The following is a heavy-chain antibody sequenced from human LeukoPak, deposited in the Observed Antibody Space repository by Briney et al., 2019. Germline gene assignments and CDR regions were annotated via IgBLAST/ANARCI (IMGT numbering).Heavy chain of an antibody. CDR1: GGSISSYY. D-gene: IGHD2-8*02. Sequence: SETLSLTCTVSGGSISSYYWSWIRQPAGKGLEWIGRIYTSGSTNYNPSLKSRVTMSVDTSKNQFSLKLSSVTAADTAAYYCARDAMVTTGDWFDPWGQGTLVTVSS. V-gene: IGHV4-4*07. CDR2: IYTSGST. J-gene: IGHJ5*02. CDR3: ARDAMVTTGDWFDP.